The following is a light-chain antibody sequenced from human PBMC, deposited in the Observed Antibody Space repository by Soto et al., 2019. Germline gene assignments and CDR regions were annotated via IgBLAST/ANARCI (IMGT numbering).Light chain of an antibody. V-gene: IGKV1-27*01. J-gene: IGKJ4*01. CDR3: QRYDSAPLT. Sequence: DIQMTQSPSSLSASVGDRVTIACRASQGISNNLAWYQQKPGKVPKLLIYAASTLESGVPYRFSGTRSGTDFTITIRSRQPEDVATYYCQRYDSAPLTFGGGTKVEIK. CDR1: QGISNN. CDR2: AAS.